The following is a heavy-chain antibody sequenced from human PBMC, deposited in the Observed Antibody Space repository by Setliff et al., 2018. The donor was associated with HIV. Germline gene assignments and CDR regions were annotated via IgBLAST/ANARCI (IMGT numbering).Heavy chain of an antibody. CDR1: GGSFSDYF. Sequence: PSETLSLPCAVYGGSFSDYFWPWIRQPPGKGLEWIGDINHFGSTNYNPSLKSRVTISVDTSKNQFSLKVNSMTAADTAVYYCVRGHDILEPSGPIDYWGQGTLVTVSS. CDR3: VRGHDILEPSGPIDY. CDR2: INHFGST. V-gene: IGHV4-34*01. J-gene: IGHJ4*02. D-gene: IGHD6-19*01.